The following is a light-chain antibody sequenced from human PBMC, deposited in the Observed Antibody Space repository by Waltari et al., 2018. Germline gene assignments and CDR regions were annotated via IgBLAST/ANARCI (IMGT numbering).Light chain of an antibody. CDR3: QQYDSSPLS. J-gene: IGKJ4*01. CDR2: VAS. Sequence: IVLTQSPGTLSLSPGERATLSCRASQTVRTTYLAWYQQKPGQAPTLLIYVASSRATGIPDRFSGSGSGTDFSLTISSLEPEDFAVYYCQQYDSSPLSFGGGTKVEIK. V-gene: IGKV3-20*01. CDR1: QTVRTTY.